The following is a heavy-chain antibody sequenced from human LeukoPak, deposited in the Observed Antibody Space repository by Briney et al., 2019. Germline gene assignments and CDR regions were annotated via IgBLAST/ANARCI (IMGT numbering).Heavy chain of an antibody. Sequence: GGSLRLSCAASGFSFSTFHMNWVRQAPGKGLEWVSVIYSGGGTYYADSVKGRFTISRDNSKNTLFLQMNSLRAEDTAVYYCARDYGPYYSGSESDYWGQGTLVTVSS. J-gene: IGHJ4*02. CDR2: IYSGGGT. D-gene: IGHD3-10*01. CDR1: GFSFSTFH. CDR3: ARDYGPYYSGSESDY. V-gene: IGHV3-53*01.